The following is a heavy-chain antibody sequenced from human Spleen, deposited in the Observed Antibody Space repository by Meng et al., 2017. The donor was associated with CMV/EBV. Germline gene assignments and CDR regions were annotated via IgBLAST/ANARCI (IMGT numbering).Heavy chain of an antibody. J-gene: IGHJ4*02. Sequence: GESLKISCTASGFTFDDYAVSWVRQAPGKGLEWVGFFRSRPYGGTTEYAASVKGRFTISRDDSKSVAYLQMNSLKTEETDVYYWARDHMYSGSYAIDYWGQGTLVTVSS. CDR3: ARDHMYSGSYAIDY. CDR1: GFTFDDYA. D-gene: IGHD1-26*01. CDR2: FRSRPYGGTT. V-gene: IGHV3-49*04.